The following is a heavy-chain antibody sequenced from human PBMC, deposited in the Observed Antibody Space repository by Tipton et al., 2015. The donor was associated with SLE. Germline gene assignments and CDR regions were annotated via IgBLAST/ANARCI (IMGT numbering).Heavy chain of an antibody. Sequence: QLVQSGAEVKKPGASVKVSCKASGYTFTGYYMHWVRQAPGQGLEWMGWINPNSGGTNYAQKFQGRVTMTRDTSISTAYMELSRLRPEVTAVYYCAIAKGDDSSGYFSSYWFFDLWGRGTLVTVSS. CDR2: INPNSGGT. CDR3: AIAKGDDSSGYFSSYWFFDL. J-gene: IGHJ2*01. D-gene: IGHD3-22*01. V-gene: IGHV1-2*02. CDR1: GYTFTGYY.